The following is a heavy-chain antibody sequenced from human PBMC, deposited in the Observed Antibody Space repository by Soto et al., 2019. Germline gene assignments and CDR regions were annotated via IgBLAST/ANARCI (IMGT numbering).Heavy chain of an antibody. Sequence: SETLSLTCTVSGGSISSYYWSWIRQPPGKGLEWIGYIYYSGSTNYNPSLKSRVTISVDTSKNQFSLKLSSVTAADTAVYYCARDQVVDYFNYYYGMDVWGQGTTVTVSS. CDR1: GGSISSYY. V-gene: IGHV4-59*01. D-gene: IGHD4-17*01. CDR2: IYYSGST. J-gene: IGHJ6*02. CDR3: ARDQVVDYFNYYYGMDV.